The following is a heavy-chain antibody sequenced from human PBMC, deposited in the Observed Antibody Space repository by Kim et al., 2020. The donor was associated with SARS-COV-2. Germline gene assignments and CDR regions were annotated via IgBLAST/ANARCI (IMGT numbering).Heavy chain of an antibody. CDR2: IYYSGST. CDR3: ARERWGNARRYDSSGSPYD. J-gene: IGHJ4*02. D-gene: IGHD3-22*01. CDR1: GGSVSSGSYY. Sequence: SETLSLTCTVSGGSVSSGSYYWSWIRQPPGKGLEWIGYIYYSGSTNYNPSLKSRVTISVDTSKNQFSLKLSSVTAADTAVYYCARERWGNARRYDSSGSPYDWGQGTLVTVSS. V-gene: IGHV4-61*01.